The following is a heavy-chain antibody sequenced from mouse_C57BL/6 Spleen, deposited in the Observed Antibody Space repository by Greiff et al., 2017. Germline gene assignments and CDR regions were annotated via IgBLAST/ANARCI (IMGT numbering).Heavy chain of an antibody. CDR2: IDPETGGT. V-gene: IGHV1-15*01. CDR1: GYTFTDYE. Sequence: QVQLQQSGAELVRPGASVTLSCKASGYTFTDYEMHWVKQTPVHGLEWIGAIDPETGGTAYNQKFKGKAILTADKSSSTAYMELRSLTSEDSAVYYCTRSDYGIYAMDYWCQGTSVTVSS. J-gene: IGHJ4*01. D-gene: IGHD1-1*01. CDR3: TRSDYGIYAMDY.